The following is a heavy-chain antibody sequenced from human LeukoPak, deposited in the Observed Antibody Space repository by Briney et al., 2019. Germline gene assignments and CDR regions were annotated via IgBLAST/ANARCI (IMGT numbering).Heavy chain of an antibody. CDR2: INPNSGGT. V-gene: IGHV1-2*04. CDR3: ARAIFGVVTPPYYYYMDV. Sequence: ASVKVSCKASGYTFTGYYMHWVRQAPGQGLEWMGWINPNSGGTNYAQKFQGWVTMTRDTSISTAYMELSRLRSDDTAVYYCARAIFGVVTPPYYYYMDVWGKGTTVTVSS. CDR1: GYTFTGYY. D-gene: IGHD3-3*01. J-gene: IGHJ6*03.